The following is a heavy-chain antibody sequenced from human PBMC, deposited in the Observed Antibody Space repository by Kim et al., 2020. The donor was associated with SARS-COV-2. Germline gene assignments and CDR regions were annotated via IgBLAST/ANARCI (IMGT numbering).Heavy chain of an antibody. CDR3: ARGYYYDSSGLGY. CDR1: GGSISSSNW. D-gene: IGHD3-22*01. Sequence: SETLSLTCAVSGGSISSSNWWSWVRQPPGKGLEWIGEIYHSGSTNYNPSLKSRVIISVDKSKNQFSLKLSSVTAADTAVYYCARGYYYDSSGLGYWGQGTLVTVSS. J-gene: IGHJ4*02. CDR2: IYHSGST. V-gene: IGHV4-4*02.